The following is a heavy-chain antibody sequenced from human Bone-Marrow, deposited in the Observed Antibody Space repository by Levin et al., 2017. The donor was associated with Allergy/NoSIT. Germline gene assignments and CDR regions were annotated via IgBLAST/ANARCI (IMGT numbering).Heavy chain of an antibody. D-gene: IGHD4-17*01. Sequence: PGGSLRLSCAASGFKFDDHTIHWVRQPPGEGLEWVSLITWDGGRRLYADSVKGRFTISRDNSRNSLHLQMNTLRSEDSALYYCVRGSGETTSFDYWGQGSLVTVSS. CDR3: VRGSGETTSFDY. V-gene: IGHV3-43*01. J-gene: IGHJ4*02. CDR2: ITWDGGRR. CDR1: GFKFDDHT.